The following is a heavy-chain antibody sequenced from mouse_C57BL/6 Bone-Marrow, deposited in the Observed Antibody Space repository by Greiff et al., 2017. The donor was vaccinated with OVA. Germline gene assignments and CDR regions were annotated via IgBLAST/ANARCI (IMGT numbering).Heavy chain of an antibody. CDR2: ISSGGSYT. J-gene: IGHJ2*01. V-gene: IGHV5-6*01. Sequence: VQLKESGGDLVKPGGSLKLSCAASGFTFSSYGMSWVRQTPDKRLEWVATISSGGSYTYYPDSVKGRFTISRDNAKNTLYLQMSSLKSEDTAMYYCARQYYYGSLDYWGQGTTLTVSS. CDR3: ARQYYYGSLDY. CDR1: GFTFSSYG. D-gene: IGHD1-1*01.